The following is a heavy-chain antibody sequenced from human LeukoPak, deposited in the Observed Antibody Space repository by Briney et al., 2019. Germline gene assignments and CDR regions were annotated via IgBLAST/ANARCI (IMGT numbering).Heavy chain of an antibody. D-gene: IGHD2-21*02. CDR3: ARASLAYCGGDCYHYDAFDI. Sequence: SETLSLTCTVSGGSISSYYWSWIRQPAGKGLEWLGRIYTSGSTNYNPSLKSRVTMSVDTSKNQFSLKLSSVTAANTAVYYCARASLAYCGGDCYHYDAFDIWGQGTMVTVSS. J-gene: IGHJ3*02. CDR2: IYTSGST. V-gene: IGHV4-4*07. CDR1: GGSISSYY.